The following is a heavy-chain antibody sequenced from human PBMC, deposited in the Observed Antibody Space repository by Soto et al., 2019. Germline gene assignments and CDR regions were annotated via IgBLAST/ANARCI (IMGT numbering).Heavy chain of an antibody. CDR2: ISSSGSTA. Sequence: GGSLRLSCAASGFTFSRFELHWVRQAPGKGLEWTSYISSSGSTAYYASSVEGRFTISRDNANNSVYLQMDSLRAEDTALYYCTRAAWFPYLSFYWGQGALVTVSS. CDR3: TRAAWFPYLSFY. J-gene: IGHJ4*02. CDR1: GFTFSRFE. D-gene: IGHD3-10*01. V-gene: IGHV3-48*03.